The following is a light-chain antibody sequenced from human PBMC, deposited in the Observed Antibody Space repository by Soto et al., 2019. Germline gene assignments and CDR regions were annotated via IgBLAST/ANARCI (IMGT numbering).Light chain of an antibody. V-gene: IGLV2-8*01. Sequence: QSVLAQPPSASGSPVQSVTISFAGTINDVGGYNYVSWYQQHPGKVPQLMIYQVTKRPSGVPDRSSASKSDTTASLTISGLQAEDEGDYYCMSYAGGNRYVFGTGTKVTVL. CDR3: MSYAGGNRYV. CDR1: INDVGGYNY. CDR2: QVT. J-gene: IGLJ1*01.